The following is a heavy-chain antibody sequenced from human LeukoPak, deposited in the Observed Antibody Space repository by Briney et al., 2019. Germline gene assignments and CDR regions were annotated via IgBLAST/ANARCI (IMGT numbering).Heavy chain of an antibody. CDR2: ITDSGTTS. D-gene: IGHD6-19*01. CDR3: AKDSTASGSYYGMDI. Sequence: GGSVRLSCAASGFAFNSYVMNWVRQAPGKGLEWVSSITDSGTTSYYTDSVKGRFAISRDNSKSTLYLQMNSLRAEDTAVYYCAKDSTASGSYYGMDIWGQGTSVTVSS. J-gene: IGHJ6*02. CDR1: GFAFNSYV. V-gene: IGHV3-23*01.